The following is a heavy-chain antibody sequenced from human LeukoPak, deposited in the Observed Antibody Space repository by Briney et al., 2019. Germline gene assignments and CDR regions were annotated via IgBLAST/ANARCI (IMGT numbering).Heavy chain of an antibody. V-gene: IGHV3-23*01. Sequence: GGSLRLSCAASEFMFASYAMSWVRQAPGKGLEWVAGISGSDGIVYYADSVKGRFTISRDNSKNTLYLQMNRLRVEDTAIYYCAKEFTGGWPFDSWGQGTLVTVSS. CDR2: ISGSDGIV. CDR3: AKEFTGGWPFDS. J-gene: IGHJ4*02. CDR1: EFMFASYA. D-gene: IGHD6-19*01.